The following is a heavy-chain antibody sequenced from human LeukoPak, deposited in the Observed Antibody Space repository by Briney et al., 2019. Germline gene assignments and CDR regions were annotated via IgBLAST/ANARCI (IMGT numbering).Heavy chain of an antibody. D-gene: IGHD6-13*01. CDR1: GDSISSYF. Sequence: SETLSLTCTVSGDSISSYFWSWIRQSPEKGLVWIGYIYYSGRTNYNPSLKSRVTISVDTSKNQFSLRLSSVTAADTAVYYCARVTGYMTEDYFDYWGQGTLITVSS. CDR2: IYYSGRT. V-gene: IGHV4-59*01. J-gene: IGHJ4*02. CDR3: ARVTGYMTEDYFDY.